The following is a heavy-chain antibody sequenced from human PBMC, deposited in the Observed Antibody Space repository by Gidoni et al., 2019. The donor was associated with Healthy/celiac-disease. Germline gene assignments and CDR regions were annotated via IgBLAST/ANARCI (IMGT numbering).Heavy chain of an antibody. J-gene: IGHJ5*02. D-gene: IGHD2-2*01. V-gene: IGHV3-48*03. Sequence: EVQLVESGGGLVQPGGSLRLSCAASGFTFSSYEMNWVRQAPGKGLEWVSYISSSGSTIYYADSVKGRFTISRDNAKNSLYLQMNSLRAEDTAVYYCARGGDCSSTSCFRSWFDPWGQGTLVTVSS. CDR2: ISSSGSTI. CDR1: GFTFSSYE. CDR3: ARGGDCSSTSCFRSWFDP.